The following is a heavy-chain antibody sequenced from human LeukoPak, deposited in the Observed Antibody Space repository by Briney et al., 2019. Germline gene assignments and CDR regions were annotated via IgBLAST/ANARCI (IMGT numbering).Heavy chain of an antibody. D-gene: IGHD2-21*02. V-gene: IGHV3-30*18. CDR3: AKDMGYIVVVTAFDY. J-gene: IGHJ4*02. Sequence: GRSLRLSCAASGFTFSSYGMHWVRQAPGKGLEWVAVISYDGSNKYYADSVKGRFTIPRDNSKNTLYLQMNSLRAEDTAVYYCAKDMGYIVVVTAFDYWGQGTLVTVSS. CDR1: GFTFSSYG. CDR2: ISYDGSNK.